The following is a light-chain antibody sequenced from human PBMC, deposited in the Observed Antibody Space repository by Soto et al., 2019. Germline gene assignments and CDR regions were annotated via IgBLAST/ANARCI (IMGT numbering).Light chain of an antibody. J-gene: IGKJ3*01. CDR1: QRISTY. Sequence: DIQMTQSPSSLSASEGDRVTITCRASQRISTYLNWYQQKPGKAPKLLIYAASSLQSGVPSRFSSSGAGTEVTLTISSLHREDFAIYYSQQCSSTPLTCGRGTKVDIK. CDR3: QQCSSTPLT. CDR2: AAS. V-gene: IGKV1-39*01.